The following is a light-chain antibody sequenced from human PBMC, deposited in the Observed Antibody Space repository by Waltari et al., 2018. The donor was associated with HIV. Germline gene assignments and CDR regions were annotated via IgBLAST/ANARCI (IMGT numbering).Light chain of an antibody. CDR3: CSYAGSYTYV. V-gene: IGLV2-11*01. J-gene: IGLJ1*01. CDR1: SIDVGGYNY. CDR2: DVS. Sequence: QSALTQPRSVSGSPGQSVTIPCTGTSIDVGGYNYVSWYQQHPGKAPKVRIYDVSKRPSGVPDRFSGSKSGNTASLTISGLQAEDEADYYCCSYAGSYTYVFGTGTKVTVL.